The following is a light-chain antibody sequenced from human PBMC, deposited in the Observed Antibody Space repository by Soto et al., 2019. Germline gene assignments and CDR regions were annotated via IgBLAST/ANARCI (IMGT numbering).Light chain of an antibody. CDR1: SSDVGSYYL. CDR3: CSYAGSSDVV. V-gene: IGLV2-23*01. CDR2: EGS. J-gene: IGLJ2*01. Sequence: QSVLTQPASVSGSPGQSITISCTGTSSDVGSYYLVSWYQQYPGKAPKLMIYEGSKRPSGVSYRFSGSRSGNTASLTISGLQAEDEADYYCCSYAGSSDVVFGGGTKLTVL.